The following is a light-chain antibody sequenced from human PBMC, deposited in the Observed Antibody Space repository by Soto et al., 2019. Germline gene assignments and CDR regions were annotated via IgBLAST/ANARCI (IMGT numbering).Light chain of an antibody. CDR3: QQYGSSSWT. V-gene: IGKV3-20*01. J-gene: IGKJ1*01. CDR2: GAS. Sequence: EIVLTQSPGTLSLSPGERATLSCRASQSVSNNYLAWYQQKPGQAPRLLIYGASNRATGIPDRFSGSGSGTDFTLTISRLEPEDFAVYYRQQYGSSSWTFGQGTKVDIK. CDR1: QSVSNNY.